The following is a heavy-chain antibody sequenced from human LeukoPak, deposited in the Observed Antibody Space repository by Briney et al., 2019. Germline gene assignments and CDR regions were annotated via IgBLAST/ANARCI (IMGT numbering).Heavy chain of an antibody. CDR3: AKDGSYSSSWYSY. CDR2: ISYDGSNK. V-gene: IGHV3-30*18. CDR1: GFTFSSYG. J-gene: IGHJ4*02. D-gene: IGHD6-13*01. Sequence: GGSLRLSCAASGFTFSSYGMHWVRQAPGKGLEGVAVISYDGSNKYYADSVKGRFTISRDNSKNTLYLQMNSLRAEDTAVYYCAKDGSYSSSWYSYWGQGTLVTVSS.